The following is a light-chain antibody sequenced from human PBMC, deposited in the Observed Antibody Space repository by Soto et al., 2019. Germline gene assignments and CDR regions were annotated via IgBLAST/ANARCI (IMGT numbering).Light chain of an antibody. V-gene: IGKV1-5*01. Sequence: DIQMTQSPSTLSASVGDRVTITCRASQSISNWLAWYQQKPGKAPKLLIYDASSLHNGVPSGFSGSGSGTEFTLTISSLQPDDFATYYCQQYNSFVWTFGQGTKVEIK. J-gene: IGKJ1*01. CDR2: DAS. CDR3: QQYNSFVWT. CDR1: QSISNW.